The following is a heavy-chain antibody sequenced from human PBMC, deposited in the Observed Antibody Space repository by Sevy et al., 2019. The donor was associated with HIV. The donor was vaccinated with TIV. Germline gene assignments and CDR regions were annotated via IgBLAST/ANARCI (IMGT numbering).Heavy chain of an antibody. CDR1: GFTFNDHV. CDR3: ARSYYYGSGVYYNAFDN. D-gene: IGHD3-10*01. Sequence: GGSLRLSCAASGFTFNDHVMSWVRQAPGKGLEWVSTVGSRGGNTDYGDSVKGRFIISRDTSKNTLFLQMSSLRAEDTAVYYCARSYYYGSGVYYNAFDNWGQGTLVTVSS. J-gene: IGHJ4*02. V-gene: IGHV3-23*01. CDR2: VGSRGGNT.